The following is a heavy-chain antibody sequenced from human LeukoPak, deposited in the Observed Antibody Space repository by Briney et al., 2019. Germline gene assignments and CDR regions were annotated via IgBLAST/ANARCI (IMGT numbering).Heavy chain of an antibody. J-gene: IGHJ4*02. CDR2: IYYSGST. Sequence: SQTLSLTCTVSVGSISRYYWSWIRQPPGKGLVWIGYIYYSGSTNYNPSLKSRVNISVDTSKNQFSLKLSSVTAADTAVYYCASIAAAEDFDYWGQGTLVTVSS. V-gene: IGHV4-59*08. CDR1: VGSISRYY. CDR3: ASIAAAEDFDY. D-gene: IGHD6-13*01.